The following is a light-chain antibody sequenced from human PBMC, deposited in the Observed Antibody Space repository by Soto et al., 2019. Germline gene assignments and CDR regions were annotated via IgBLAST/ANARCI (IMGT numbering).Light chain of an antibody. CDR1: QSVSSSY. Sequence: EIVLAQSPGPQSLSPGERATLSCMSSQSVSSSYLAWYQQKPGQAPRLLIYGASSRATGIPDRFSGSGSGTDFTLTISRLEPEDFAVYYCQQYGSSPLTFGGGTRLEIK. CDR2: GAS. CDR3: QQYGSSPLT. J-gene: IGKJ5*01. V-gene: IGKV3-20*01.